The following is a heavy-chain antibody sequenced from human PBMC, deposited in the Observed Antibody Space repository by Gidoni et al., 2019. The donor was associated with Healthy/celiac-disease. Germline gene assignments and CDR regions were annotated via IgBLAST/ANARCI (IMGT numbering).Heavy chain of an antibody. D-gene: IGHD3-22*01. CDR1: GFTVSSNY. Sequence: EVQLVESGGGLIQPGGYLRLSCAASGFTVSSNYMSWVRQAPGKGLDWVSVIYSGGSTYYADSVKGRFTISRDNSKNTLYLQMNSLRAEDTAVYYCARSTTMIQTFDYWGQGTLVTVSS. V-gene: IGHV3-53*01. J-gene: IGHJ4*02. CDR3: ARSTTMIQTFDY. CDR2: IYSGGST.